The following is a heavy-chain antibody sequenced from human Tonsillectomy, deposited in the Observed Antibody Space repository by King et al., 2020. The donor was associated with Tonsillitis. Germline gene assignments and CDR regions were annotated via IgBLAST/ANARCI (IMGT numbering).Heavy chain of an antibody. V-gene: IGHV5-10-1*03. CDR2: IDPSDSYT. J-gene: IGHJ6*02. CDR3: ARHATREVLVYFDWRRGLGMDV. Sequence: VQLVESGAEVKKPGESLRISCKGSGYTFTSYWISWVRQMPGKGLEWMGRIDPSDSYTNYSPSFQGHVTISADKSISTAYLQWSSLKASDTAVYYCARHATREVLVYFDWRRGLGMDVWGQGTTVTVSS. D-gene: IGHD3-9*01. CDR1: GYTFTSYW.